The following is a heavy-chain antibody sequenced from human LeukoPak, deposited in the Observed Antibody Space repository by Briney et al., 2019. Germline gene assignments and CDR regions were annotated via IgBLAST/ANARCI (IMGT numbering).Heavy chain of an antibody. CDR2: IKSKKDGEIT. D-gene: IGHD3-3*01. Sequence: GGSLRLSCAASGITFSNAWLNWVRQAPGKGQEWVARIKSKKDGEITDYAAPVKGRFTIERDDSKDTLYLQMNSLKTEYTAVYYCSTGGGVLRFLGGQGTLVTVSS. CDR3: STGGGVLRFL. J-gene: IGHJ4*02. V-gene: IGHV3-15*01. CDR1: GITFSNAW.